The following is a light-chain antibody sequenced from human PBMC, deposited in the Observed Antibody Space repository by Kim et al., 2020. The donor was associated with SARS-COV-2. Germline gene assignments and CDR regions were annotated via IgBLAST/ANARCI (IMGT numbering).Light chain of an antibody. CDR2: SND. CDR3: ASWDDSLFGAV. V-gene: IGLV1-44*01. J-gene: IGLJ3*02. Sequence: GQRVTISCSGSRSTIGSNKVHWYQQLPGTAPRLLIYSNDQRPSGVPDRFSGSKSGTSASLAISGLRSEDEGDYHCASWDDSLFGAVFGGGTKVTVL. CDR1: RSTIGSNK.